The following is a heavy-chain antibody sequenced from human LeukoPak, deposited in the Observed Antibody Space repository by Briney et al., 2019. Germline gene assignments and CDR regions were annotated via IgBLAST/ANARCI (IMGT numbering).Heavy chain of an antibody. CDR2: ISYDGSNK. CDR1: GFTFSSYA. V-gene: IGHV3-30-3*01. CDR3: ARASCSSTSCYPFVY. J-gene: IGHJ4*02. Sequence: PGGSLRLSCAASGFTFSSYAMNWVRQAPGKGLEWVAVISYDGSNKYYADSVKGRFTISRDNSKNTLYLQMNSLRAEDTAVYYCARASCSSTSCYPFVYWGQGTLVTVSS. D-gene: IGHD2-2*01.